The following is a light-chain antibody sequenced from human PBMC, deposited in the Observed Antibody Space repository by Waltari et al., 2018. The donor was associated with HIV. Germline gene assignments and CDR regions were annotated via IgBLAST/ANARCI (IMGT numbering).Light chain of an antibody. CDR1: SSNIGSTT. Sequence: QSVLTQPPSASGTPGQRVTISCSGSSSNIGSTTVNWYQQPPGTAPKPPTFSNNRRPSGVPDRFPGSKSGTSASLAISGLQSEDEADYYCAAWDDSLNGWVFGGGTKLTVL. J-gene: IGLJ3*02. CDR3: AAWDDSLNGWV. V-gene: IGLV1-44*01. CDR2: SNN.